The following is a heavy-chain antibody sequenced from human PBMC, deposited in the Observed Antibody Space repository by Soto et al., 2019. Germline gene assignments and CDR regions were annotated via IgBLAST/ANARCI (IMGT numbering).Heavy chain of an antibody. CDR1: GVSISNTSYY. CDR3: ARHGSY. J-gene: IGHJ4*02. Sequence: QLQLQESGPGLVKPSETLSLICTVSGVSISNTSYYWGWIRQPPGKRLEWIGTIYYSGTTYYNPSLKGRVTITVDTSKNHFSPKLTSVTAADTAVYYCARHGSYWGQGTLVTVSS. CDR2: IYYSGTT. V-gene: IGHV4-39*01.